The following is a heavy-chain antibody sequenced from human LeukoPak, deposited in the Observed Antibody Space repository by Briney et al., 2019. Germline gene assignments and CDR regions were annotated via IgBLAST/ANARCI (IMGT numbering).Heavy chain of an antibody. CDR3: TTEERGYDYVWGSYRFSTREY. CDR2: IKSKTDGGTT. J-gene: IGHJ4*02. Sequence: PGGSLRLSCAAAGFTFSSYAMSWVRQAPGKGLEWVGRIKSKTDGGTTDYAAPVKGRFTISRDDSKNTLYLQMNSLKTEDTAVYYCTTEERGYDYVWGSYRFSTREYWGQGTLVTVSS. D-gene: IGHD3-16*02. CDR1: GFTFSSYA. V-gene: IGHV3-15*01.